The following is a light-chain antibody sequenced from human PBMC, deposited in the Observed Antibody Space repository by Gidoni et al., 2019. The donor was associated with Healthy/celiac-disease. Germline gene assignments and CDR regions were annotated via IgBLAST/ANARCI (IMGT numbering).Light chain of an antibody. J-gene: IGKJ1*01. CDR1: QSVSSSY. CDR3: QQYGSSPE. CDR2: GAS. V-gene: IGKV3-20*01. Sequence: EIVLTQSPGPLSLSPGERATLSCRASQSVSSSYLAWYQQKPGQAPRLLIYGASSRATGIPDRFSGSGSGTDFTLTISRLEPEDFAVYYCQQYGSSPEFGQGTKVEIK.